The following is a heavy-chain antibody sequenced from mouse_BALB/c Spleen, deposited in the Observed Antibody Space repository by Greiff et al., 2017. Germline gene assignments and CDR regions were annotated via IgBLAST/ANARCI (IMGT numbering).Heavy chain of an antibody. CDR1: GYTFTSYY. J-gene: IGHJ4*01. Sequence: VQLQQSGAELVKPGASVKLSCKASGYTFTSYYMYWVKQRPGQGLEWIGEINPSNGGTNFNEKFKSKATLTVDKSSSTAYMQLSSLTSEDSAVYYCTRGEWYYAMDYWGQGTSVTVSS. V-gene: IGHV1S81*02. CDR2: INPSNGGT. CDR3: TRGEWYYAMDY.